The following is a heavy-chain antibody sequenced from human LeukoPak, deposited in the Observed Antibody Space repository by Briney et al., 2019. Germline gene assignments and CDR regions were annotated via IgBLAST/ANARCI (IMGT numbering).Heavy chain of an antibody. D-gene: IGHD1-26*01. J-gene: IGHJ3*02. Sequence: KPSETLSLTCAVYGGSFSGYYWSWIRQPPGKGLEWIGEINHSGSTNYNPSLKSRVTISVDTSKNQFSLKLSSVTAADTAVYYCARGRVVGATSLFWTDAFDIWGQGTMVTVSP. CDR2: INHSGST. CDR3: ARGRVVGATSLFWTDAFDI. V-gene: IGHV4-34*01. CDR1: GGSFSGYY.